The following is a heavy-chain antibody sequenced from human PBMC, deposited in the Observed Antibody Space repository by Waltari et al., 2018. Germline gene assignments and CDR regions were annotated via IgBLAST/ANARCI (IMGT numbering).Heavy chain of an antibody. CDR1: GFTFSSYE. Sequence: EVKLVESGGGLVQPGGSLRLSCAASGFTFSSYEMNWVRQAPGKGLEWVSYISPSGTTIYYADSVKGRFTISRDNAKNSLYLQMNSLRAEDTAVYYCARGQSRGGFDPWGQGTLVTVSS. J-gene: IGHJ5*02. CDR2: ISPSGTTI. CDR3: ARGQSRGGFDP. V-gene: IGHV3-48*03. D-gene: IGHD2-2*01.